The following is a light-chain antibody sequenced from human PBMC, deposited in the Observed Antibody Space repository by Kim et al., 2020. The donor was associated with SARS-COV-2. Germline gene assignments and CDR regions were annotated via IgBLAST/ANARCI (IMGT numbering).Light chain of an antibody. Sequence: GQSNTISFTGTSSDVGGYNYVSWYQQLPGKVPKLMIYDLIERPSGVSNRFSGSKSGNTAYLTISGLQAEDEADYYCTSYTVIGAVIFGGGTQLTVL. CDR3: TSYTVIGAVI. J-gene: IGLJ2*01. CDR1: SSDVGGYNY. CDR2: DLI. V-gene: IGLV2-14*03.